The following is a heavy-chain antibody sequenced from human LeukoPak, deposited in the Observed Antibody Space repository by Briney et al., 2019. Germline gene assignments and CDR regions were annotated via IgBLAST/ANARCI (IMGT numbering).Heavy chain of an antibody. CDR1: DYSISSGYY. J-gene: IGHJ4*02. CDR3: ARDHYDILTGLRYYFDF. Sequence: SETLSLTCTVSDYSISSGYYWGWIRQPPGKGLEWIGSIYHSGSTYYNPSLKSRLTISVHTSKNQFSLKLSSVTAADTAVYYCARDHYDILTGLRYYFDFWGQGTLVTVSS. D-gene: IGHD3-9*01. CDR2: IYHSGST. V-gene: IGHV4-38-2*02.